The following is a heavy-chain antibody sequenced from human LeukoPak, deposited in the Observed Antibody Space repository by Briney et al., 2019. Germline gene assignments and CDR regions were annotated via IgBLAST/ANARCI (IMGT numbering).Heavy chain of an antibody. CDR3: VWGNYRRFDF. Sequence: PGGSLRLSCAASGFIFSDYYVSWIRQAPGKGLEWVSYISHSGSTIYYADSVKGRFTISRDNAKNSLYLQMNSLRAEDTAVYFCVWGNYRRFDFWGQGTLVTVSS. CDR1: GFIFSDYY. D-gene: IGHD3-16*02. V-gene: IGHV3-11*01. J-gene: IGHJ4*02. CDR2: ISHSGSTI.